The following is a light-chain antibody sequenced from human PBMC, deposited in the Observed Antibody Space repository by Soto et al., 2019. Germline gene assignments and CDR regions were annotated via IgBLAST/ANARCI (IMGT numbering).Light chain of an antibody. CDR3: QQYNNWPEYT. J-gene: IGKJ2*01. CDR1: QSVSIK. V-gene: IGKV3D-15*01. Sequence: EIVMTQSPSTLYVFPGEIDTIYCSASQSVSIKLAWYQQKPSQAPRLLIFGAATRATSIPGRVSGSGSGTDFTLTITSLQSEDFAVYYCQQYNNWPEYTLGQGTKVDI. CDR2: GAA.